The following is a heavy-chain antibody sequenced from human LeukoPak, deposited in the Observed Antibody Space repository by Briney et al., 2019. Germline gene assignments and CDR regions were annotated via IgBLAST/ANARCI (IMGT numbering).Heavy chain of an antibody. J-gene: IGHJ4*02. CDR2: INPNSGGT. D-gene: IGHD2-2*01. CDR1: GYTFTGYY. V-gene: IGHV1-2*02. Sequence: ASVKVSCKASGYTFTGYYMHWVRQAPGQGLEWMGWINPNSGGTNYAQKFQGRVTMTRDTSISTAYMELSRLRSDDTAVYYCARDKSAYEGVPTYWGQGTLVTVSS. CDR3: ARDKSAYEGVPTY.